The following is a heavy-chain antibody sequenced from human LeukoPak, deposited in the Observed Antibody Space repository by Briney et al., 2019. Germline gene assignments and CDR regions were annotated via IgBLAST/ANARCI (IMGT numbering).Heavy chain of an antibody. D-gene: IGHD2-21*01. CDR2: INHSGST. J-gene: IGHJ4*02. CDR3: ARWYCGSDCFFLDS. CDR1: GGSFSGYY. Sequence: SETLSLTCAVYGGSFSGYYWSWIRQPPGKGLEWIGEINHSGSTNYNPSLKSRVTISVDTSKNQFSLWLNSVTAADAAVYYCARWYCGSDCFFLDSWGQGTLVTVSS. V-gene: IGHV4-34*01.